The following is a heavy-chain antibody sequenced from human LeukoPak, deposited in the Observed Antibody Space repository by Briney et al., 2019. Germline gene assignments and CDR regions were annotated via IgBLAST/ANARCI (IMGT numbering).Heavy chain of an antibody. CDR3: ATDRGRVDAFDI. CDR1: GYTLTELS. D-gene: IGHD1-1*01. V-gene: IGHV1-24*01. CDR2: FDPEDGET. Sequence: ASVKVSCKVSGYTLTELSMHWVRQAPGKGLEWMGGFDPEDGETIYAQKFQGRVTMTEDTSTDTAYMELSSRRSEHTAVYYCATDRGRVDAFDIWGQGTMVTVSS. J-gene: IGHJ3*02.